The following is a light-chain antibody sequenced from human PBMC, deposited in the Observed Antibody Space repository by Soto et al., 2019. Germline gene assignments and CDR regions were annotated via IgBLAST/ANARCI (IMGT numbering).Light chain of an antibody. CDR2: GAS. CDR3: QHYDASQWT. V-gene: IGKV3-20*01. Sequence: EIVLTQSPGTLSLAPGERATLSCRASQSVISKYFSWYQQMPGQAPRLLIYGASSRATGIPDRFSGSGSGTDFTLSISRLEPEDFAVYYCQHYDASQWTFGQGTKVEI. CDR1: QSVISKY. J-gene: IGKJ1*01.